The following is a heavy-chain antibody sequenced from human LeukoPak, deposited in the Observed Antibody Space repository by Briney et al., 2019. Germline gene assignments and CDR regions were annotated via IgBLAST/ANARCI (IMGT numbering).Heavy chain of an antibody. Sequence: PSQTLSLTCTVSGGSISSGSYYWSWIRQPAGKGPEWIGRIYTSGSTNHNPSLKSRVTISVDTSKNQFSLKLSSVTAADTALYYCARDSLLPSAMGYYYMDVWGKGTTVTVSS. CDR3: ARDSLLPSAMGYYYMDV. CDR1: GGSISSGSYY. J-gene: IGHJ6*03. D-gene: IGHD2-2*01. V-gene: IGHV4-61*02. CDR2: IYTSGST.